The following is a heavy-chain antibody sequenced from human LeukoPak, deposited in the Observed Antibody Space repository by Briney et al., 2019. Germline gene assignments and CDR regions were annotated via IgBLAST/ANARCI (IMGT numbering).Heavy chain of an antibody. Sequence: SETLSLTCTVSGGSISSGSYYWSWIRQPAGKGLECIGHISTSGSTNYNPSLKSRVTISVDTFKKQFSLKLSSVTAADTAVYYCARENTVTTEYYYYYYMDVWGKGTTVTVSS. CDR1: GGSISSGSYY. V-gene: IGHV4-61*09. J-gene: IGHJ6*03. CDR2: ISTSGST. CDR3: ARENTVTTEYYYYYYMDV. D-gene: IGHD4-11*01.